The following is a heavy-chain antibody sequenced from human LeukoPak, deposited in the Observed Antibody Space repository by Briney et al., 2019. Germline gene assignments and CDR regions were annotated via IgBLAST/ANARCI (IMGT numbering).Heavy chain of an antibody. CDR3: ARSNWHFDL. Sequence: GGSLRLSCVASGFTFSSSRMHWVRQGPGKGLVWISRISGGGSNTDHADSVKGRFTISRDNAKNTLYLQMNSLRAEDTAVYYCARSNWHFDLWGQGTLVTVSS. J-gene: IGHJ4*02. CDR2: ISGGGSNT. D-gene: IGHD7-27*01. V-gene: IGHV3-74*01. CDR1: GFTFSSSR.